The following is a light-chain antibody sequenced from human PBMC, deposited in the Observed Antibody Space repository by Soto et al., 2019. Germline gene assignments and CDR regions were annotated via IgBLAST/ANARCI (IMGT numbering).Light chain of an antibody. CDR2: GAS. CDR3: QQYGSSSWT. V-gene: IGKV3-20*01. J-gene: IGKJ1*01. Sequence: ESVLTQSPGTLSLSPGERATLSCRAGQSVSRNYLAWFQKKPGQAPRLLIYGASYRATGIPDRFSGSGSGTDFTLTISRLEPEDFAVYYCQQYGSSSWTYGQGTKVDIK. CDR1: QSVSRNY.